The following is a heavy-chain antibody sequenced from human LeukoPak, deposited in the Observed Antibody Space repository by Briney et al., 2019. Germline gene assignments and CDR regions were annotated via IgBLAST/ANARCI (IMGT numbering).Heavy chain of an antibody. Sequence: GGSLRLSCAAFGFTFSSYAMSWVRQAPGKGLEWVSAISGSGGSTYYADSVKGRFTISRDNSKNTLYLQMNSLRAEDTAVYYCAKDYHPDYYDSSGYYDWGQGTLVTVSS. CDR2: ISGSGGST. J-gene: IGHJ4*02. CDR3: AKDYHPDYYDSSGYYD. D-gene: IGHD3-22*01. V-gene: IGHV3-23*01. CDR1: GFTFSSYA.